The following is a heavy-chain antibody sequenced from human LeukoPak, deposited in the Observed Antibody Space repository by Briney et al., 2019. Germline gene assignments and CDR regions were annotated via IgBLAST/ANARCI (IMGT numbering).Heavy chain of an antibody. CDR1: GGSISSYY. J-gene: IGHJ3*02. CDR3: AREGTDDAFDI. V-gene: IGHV4-59*01. CDR2: IYYSGST. Sequence: PSETLSLTCTVSGGSISSYYWSWIRQPPVKGLEWIGYIYYSGSTNYNPSLKSRVTISVDTSKNQFSLKLSSVTAADTAVYYCAREGTDDAFDIWGQGTMVTVSS.